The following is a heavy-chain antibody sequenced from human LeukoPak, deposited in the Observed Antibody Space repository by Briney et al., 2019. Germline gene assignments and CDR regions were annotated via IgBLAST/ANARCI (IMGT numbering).Heavy chain of an antibody. D-gene: IGHD3/OR15-3a*01. Sequence: GGSLRLSCAAPGFTFDDYAMQWVGQAPGEGLEWASGISWNSGSIGYADSVKGRFTISRDNAKNSLYLQINSLRAEDTALYYCAKDIRTGYQPDAFDIWGQGTMVTVSS. CDR2: ISWNSGSI. V-gene: IGHV3-9*01. J-gene: IGHJ3*02. CDR3: AKDIRTGYQPDAFDI. CDR1: GFTFDDYA.